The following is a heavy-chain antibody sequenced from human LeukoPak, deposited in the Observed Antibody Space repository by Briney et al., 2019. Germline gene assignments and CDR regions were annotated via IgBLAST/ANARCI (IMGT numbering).Heavy chain of an antibody. J-gene: IGHJ4*02. CDR2: IGGTGVTK. V-gene: IGHV3-48*02. CDR1: GFSFSTYA. CDR3: ARKLAL. Sequence: GGSLRLSCAASGFSFSTYAMNWVRQTPEKGLEWVSYIGGTGVTKYYADSVKGRFIISRDNAKNSLFLQMNSLRDEDTAVYFCARKLALWGQGTLVTVSS.